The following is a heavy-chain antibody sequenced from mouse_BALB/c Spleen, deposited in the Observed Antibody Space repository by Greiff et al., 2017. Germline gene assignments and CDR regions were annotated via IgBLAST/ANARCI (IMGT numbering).Heavy chain of an antibody. V-gene: IGHV7-3*02. CDR1: GFTFTDYY. CDR3: ARDDYDGYYAMDY. D-gene: IGHD2-4*01. Sequence: EVKVVESGGGLVQPGGSLRLSCATSGFTFTDYYMSWVRQPPGKALEWLGFIRNKANGYTTEYSASVKGRFTISRDNSQSILYLQMNTLRAEDSATYYCARDDYDGYYAMDYWGQGTSVTVSS. CDR2: IRNKANGYTT. J-gene: IGHJ4*01.